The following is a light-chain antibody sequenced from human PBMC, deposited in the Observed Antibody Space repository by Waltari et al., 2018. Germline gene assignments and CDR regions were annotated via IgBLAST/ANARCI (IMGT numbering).Light chain of an antibody. CDR1: QSLAVAY. Sequence: EIVFTQSPGTLSLSPGEPATLSCWASQSLAVAYITWYQHKSGQAPRLLIYGALYRAADIPKRVRGSGSGKDFTFTISRLEREDFAVYDGQTYVNSPGTFGQGTKLESK. V-gene: IGKV3-20*01. CDR3: QTYVNSPGT. CDR2: GAL. J-gene: IGKJ2*01.